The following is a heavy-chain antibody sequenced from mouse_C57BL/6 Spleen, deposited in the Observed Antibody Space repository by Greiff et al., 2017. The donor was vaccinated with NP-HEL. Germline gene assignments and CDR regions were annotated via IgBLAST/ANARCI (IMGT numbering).Heavy chain of an antibody. CDR1: GFTFTDYY. D-gene: IGHD2-3*01. CDR2: IRNKANGYTT. CDR3: ARSIYDGYYGYAMDY. Sequence: EVKLQESGGGLVQPGGSLSLSCAASGFTFTDYYMSWVRQPPGKALEWLGFIRNKANGYTTEYSASVKGRFTISRDNSQSILYLQMNALRAEDSATYYCARSIYDGYYGYAMDYWGQGTSVTVSS. J-gene: IGHJ4*01. V-gene: IGHV7-3*01.